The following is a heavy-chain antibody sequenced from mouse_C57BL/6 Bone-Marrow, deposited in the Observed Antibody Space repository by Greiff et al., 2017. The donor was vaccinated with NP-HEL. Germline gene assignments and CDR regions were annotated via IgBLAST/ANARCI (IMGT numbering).Heavy chain of an antibody. D-gene: IGHD2-3*01. V-gene: IGHV5-12*01. CDR1: GFTFSDYY. J-gene: IGHJ2*01. CDR2: ISNGGGST. CDR3: ARHSGYYSFDY. Sequence: EVHLVESGGGLVQPGGSLKLSCAASGFTFSDYYMYWVRQTPEKRLEWVAYISNGGGSTYYPDTVKGRFTISRDNAKNTLYLQMSRLKSEDTAMYYCARHSGYYSFDYWGQGTTLTVSS.